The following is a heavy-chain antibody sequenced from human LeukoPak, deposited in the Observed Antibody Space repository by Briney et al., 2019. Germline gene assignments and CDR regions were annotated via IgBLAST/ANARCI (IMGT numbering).Heavy chain of an antibody. V-gene: IGHV1-18*01. CDR3: ARVDIVEVVAATGFDY. Sequence: ASVKVSCKASGYTFTSYGISWVRQAPGQGLEWMGWISAYNGNTNYAQKLQGRVTMTTDTSTSTAYMELRSLRSDDTAVYYCARVDIVEVVAATGFDYWGQGTLVTVSS. J-gene: IGHJ4*02. CDR1: GYTFTSYG. CDR2: ISAYNGNT. D-gene: IGHD2-15*01.